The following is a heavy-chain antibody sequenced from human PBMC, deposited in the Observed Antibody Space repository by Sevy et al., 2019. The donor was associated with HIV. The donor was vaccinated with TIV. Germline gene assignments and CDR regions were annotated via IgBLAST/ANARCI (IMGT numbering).Heavy chain of an antibody. V-gene: IGHV3-21*01. CDR3: ASITMVRGAFDY. CDR1: GFTFSSYS. J-gene: IGHJ4*02. CDR2: ISSSSYI. D-gene: IGHD3-10*01. Sequence: GGSLRLSCAASGFTFSSYSMNWVRQAPGKGLEWVSSISSSSYIYYADSVKGRFTISRDNAKNSLYLQMNSLRAEDTAVYYCASITMVRGAFDYWGQGTLVTVSS.